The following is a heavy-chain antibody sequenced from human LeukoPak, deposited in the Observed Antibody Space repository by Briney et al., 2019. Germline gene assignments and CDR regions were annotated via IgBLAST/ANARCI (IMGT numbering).Heavy chain of an antibody. Sequence: PGGSLRLSCAASGFTVSSNYMSWVRQAPGKGLEWVSAISGSGGSTYYADSVKGRFTISRDNSKNTLYLQMNSLRAEDTAVYYCAKGLVRGRYCSGGSCLYYFDYWGQGTLVTVSS. CDR1: GFTVSSNY. CDR2: ISGSGGST. CDR3: AKGLVRGRYCSGGSCLYYFDY. J-gene: IGHJ4*02. D-gene: IGHD2-15*01. V-gene: IGHV3-23*01.